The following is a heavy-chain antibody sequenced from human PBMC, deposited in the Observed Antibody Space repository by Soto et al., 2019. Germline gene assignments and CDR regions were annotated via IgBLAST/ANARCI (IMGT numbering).Heavy chain of an antibody. CDR3: ARGGSGSYYIPTLNWFDP. Sequence: GGSLRLSCAASGFTFSSYSVNWVRQAPGEGLEWVSSISSSSSYIYYADSVKGRFTISRDNAKNSLYLQMNSLRAEDTAVYYCARGGSGSYYIPTLNWFDPWGQGTLVTVS. V-gene: IGHV3-21*01. D-gene: IGHD3-10*01. J-gene: IGHJ5*02. CDR2: ISSSSSYI. CDR1: GFTFSSYS.